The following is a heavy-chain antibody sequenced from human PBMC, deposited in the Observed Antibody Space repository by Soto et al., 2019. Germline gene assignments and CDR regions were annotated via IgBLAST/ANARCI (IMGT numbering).Heavy chain of an antibody. J-gene: IGHJ6*03. Sequence: PGGSLRLSCAASGFTFSSYAMSWVRQAPGKGLEWVSAISGSGGSTYYADSVKGRFTISRDNSKNTLYLQMNSLRAEDTAVYYCAKGHSGWYYYYYYMDVWGKGTTVTVSS. D-gene: IGHD6-19*01. V-gene: IGHV3-23*01. CDR3: AKGHSGWYYYYYYMDV. CDR1: GFTFSSYA. CDR2: ISGSGGST.